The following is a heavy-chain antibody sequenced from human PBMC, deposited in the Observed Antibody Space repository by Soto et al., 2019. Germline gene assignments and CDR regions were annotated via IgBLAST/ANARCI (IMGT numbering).Heavy chain of an antibody. V-gene: IGHV4-4*02. J-gene: IGHJ3*02. D-gene: IGHD3-10*01. CDR1: NASISSRKW. CDR3: ASKFGELLADAFDI. Sequence: QVQLQESGPGLVKPSGTLSLTCTVSNASISSRKWWTWVRQTPGKGLEWIGEIYHSGSINHNPSLKSRVTISLAKSKNQFSLKMTSVTAADTDVYYCASKFGELLADAFDIWGQGTVVTVSS. CDR2: IYHSGSI.